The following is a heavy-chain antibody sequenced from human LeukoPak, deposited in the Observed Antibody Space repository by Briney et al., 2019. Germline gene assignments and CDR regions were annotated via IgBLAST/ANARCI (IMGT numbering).Heavy chain of an antibody. J-gene: IGHJ3*02. CDR3: ARVVGQSWNDAFDI. Sequence: SETLSLTCTVSGGSISSYYWSWIRQPPGKGLEWIGYIYYSGSTNYNPSLKSRVTISVDTSKNQFSLKLTSVTAADTAVYYCARVVGQSWNDAFDIWGQGTMVAVSS. CDR2: IYYSGST. D-gene: IGHD1-1*01. V-gene: IGHV4-59*08. CDR1: GGSISSYY.